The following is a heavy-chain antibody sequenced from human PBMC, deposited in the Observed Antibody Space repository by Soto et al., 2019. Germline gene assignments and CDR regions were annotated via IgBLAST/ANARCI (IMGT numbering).Heavy chain of an antibody. Sequence: QVQLVESGGGVVQPGRSLRLSCAASGFTFSSYGMHWVRQAPGKGLEWVAVIWYDGSYKFYADSVKGRFTISRDNSKNPLFLQMNSLRAEDTAVYYCGSSGNYYRLHSFDYWGQGTLVTVSS. CDR3: GSSGNYYRLHSFDY. CDR1: GFTFSSYG. D-gene: IGHD3-10*01. CDR2: IWYDGSYK. J-gene: IGHJ4*02. V-gene: IGHV3-33*01.